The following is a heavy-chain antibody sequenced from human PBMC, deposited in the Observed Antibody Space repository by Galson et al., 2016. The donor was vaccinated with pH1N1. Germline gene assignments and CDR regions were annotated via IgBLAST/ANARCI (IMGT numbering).Heavy chain of an antibody. D-gene: IGHD1-26*01. CDR3: ARLARGERLFYFDY. Sequence: SETLSLTCTVSGGSISSYYWSWIRQPPGKELEWIGYIYYSGSTNSNPSLKTRVTISVDTSKNQFSLKLSSVTAADTAVYYCARLARGERLFYFDYWGQGTLVTVSS. V-gene: IGHV4-59*08. CDR2: IYYSGST. J-gene: IGHJ4*02. CDR1: GGSISSYY.